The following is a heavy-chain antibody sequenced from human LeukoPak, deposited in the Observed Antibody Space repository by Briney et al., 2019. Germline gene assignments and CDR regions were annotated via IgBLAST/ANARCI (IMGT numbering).Heavy chain of an antibody. V-gene: IGHV4-34*01. CDR2: INHSGST. J-gene: IGHJ3*02. CDR3: ARVPYHDSSPPI. D-gene: IGHD3-22*01. CDR1: GGSFSGYY. Sequence: SETLSLTCAVYGGSFSGYYWSWIRQPPGKGLEWIGEINHSGSTNYNPSLKSRVTISVDTSKNQFSLKLSSVTAADTAVYYCARVPYHDSSPPICGQGTMVTVSS.